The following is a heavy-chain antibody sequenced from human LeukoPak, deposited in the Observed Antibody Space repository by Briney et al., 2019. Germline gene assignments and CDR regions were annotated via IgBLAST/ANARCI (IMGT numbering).Heavy chain of an antibody. V-gene: IGHV1-69*13. CDR1: GYTFTSYA. J-gene: IGHJ5*02. Sequence: SVKVSCKASGYTFTSYAISWVRQAPGQGLEWMGGIIPIFGTANYAQKFQGRVTITADESTSTAYMELSSLRSEDTAVYYCARDGGGYCSSTSCYRGGHWFDPWGQGTLVTVSS. CDR2: IIPIFGTA. D-gene: IGHD2-2*02. CDR3: ARDGGGYCSSTSCYRGGHWFDP.